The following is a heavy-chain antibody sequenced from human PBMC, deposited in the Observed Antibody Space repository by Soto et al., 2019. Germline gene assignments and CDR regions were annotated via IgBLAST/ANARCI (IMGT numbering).Heavy chain of an antibody. CDR2: IYHSGTT. CDR3: ARAHYGDYGYGMDV. J-gene: IGHJ6*02. D-gene: IGHD4-17*01. V-gene: IGHV4-30-2*01. Sequence: QLQLQESGSGLVKPSQTLSLTCAVSGGYISSSGYSWRWIRQQPGKGLEWIGYIYHSGTTYYNPSLKSRVTISVDRSKNQFSLKLSSVTAADTAVYYCARAHYGDYGYGMDVWGQGTTVTVSS. CDR1: GGYISSSGYS.